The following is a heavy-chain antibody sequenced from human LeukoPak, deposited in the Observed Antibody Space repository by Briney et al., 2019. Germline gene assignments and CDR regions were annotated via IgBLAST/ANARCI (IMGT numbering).Heavy chain of an antibody. Sequence: ASVKVSCKASGYTFTSYGINWVRQASGQGLEWMGWMNPNNGNTGYAQKFQGRVTMTRDTSISTAYMELRGLRSEDTAVYYCVRDGEGVAISVNYWFDPWGQGTLVTVSS. CDR2: MNPNNGNT. D-gene: IGHD3-10*01. J-gene: IGHJ5*02. V-gene: IGHV1-8*02. CDR1: GYTFTSYG. CDR3: VRDGEGVAISVNYWFDP.